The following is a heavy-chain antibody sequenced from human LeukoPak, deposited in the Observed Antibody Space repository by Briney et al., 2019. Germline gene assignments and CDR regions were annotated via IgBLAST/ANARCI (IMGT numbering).Heavy chain of an antibody. CDR3: ARSQPLAYFDL. V-gene: IGHV1-69*06. CDR1: GGSFHIYA. J-gene: IGHJ2*01. Sequence: SVKVSCKASGGSFHIYAISWVRQAPGQGLEWMGGIIPIFGTANYAQKFQGRVTITADKSTNTAYMELSSLRSEDPAVYYCARSQPLAYFDLWGRGTLVTVSS. CDR2: IIPIFGTA.